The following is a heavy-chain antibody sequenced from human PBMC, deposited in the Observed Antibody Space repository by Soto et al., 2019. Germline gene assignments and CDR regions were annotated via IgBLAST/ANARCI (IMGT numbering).Heavy chain of an antibody. D-gene: IGHD3-22*01. J-gene: IGHJ4*02. CDR2: ISWNSGSI. Sequence: GGSLRLSCAASGFTFDDYAMHWVRQAPGKGLEWVSGISWNSGSIGYADSVKGRFTISRDNAKNSLYLQMNSLRAEDTALYYCAKDKRGYYYDSSVYFDYWGQGTLVTVSS. CDR3: AKDKRGYYYDSSVYFDY. V-gene: IGHV3-9*01. CDR1: GFTFDDYA.